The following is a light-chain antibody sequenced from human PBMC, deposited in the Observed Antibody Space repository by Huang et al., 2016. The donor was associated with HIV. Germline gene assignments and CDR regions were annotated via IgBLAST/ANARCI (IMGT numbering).Light chain of an antibody. J-gene: IGKJ1*01. CDR2: AAS. CDR1: QSVSSN. Sequence: EIVMTQSPATLSVSPGERATLSCRASQSVSSNLAWYQQKPGQAPRLLIYAASTRATGIPARVSGSGARREFTLTIGSLQSEDFAVYYCQQYNNWPRTFGQGTKVEIK. CDR3: QQYNNWPRT. V-gene: IGKV3-15*01.